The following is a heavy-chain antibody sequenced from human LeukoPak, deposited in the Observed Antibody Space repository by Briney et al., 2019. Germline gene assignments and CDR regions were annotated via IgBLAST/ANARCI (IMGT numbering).Heavy chain of an antibody. D-gene: IGHD4-23*01. V-gene: IGHV3-30*18. J-gene: IGHJ4*02. CDR2: ISYDGSNK. CDR1: GFTFSSYG. CDR3: AKDHPWNGGNSYGFDY. Sequence: PGGSLRLSCAASGFTFSSYGMHWVRQAPGKGLEWVAVISYDGSNKYYADSVKGRFTISRDNSKNTLYLQMNSLRAEDTAVYHCAKDHPWNGGNSYGFDYWGQGTLVTVSS.